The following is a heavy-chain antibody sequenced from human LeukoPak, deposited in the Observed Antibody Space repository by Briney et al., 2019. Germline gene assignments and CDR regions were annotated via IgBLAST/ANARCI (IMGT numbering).Heavy chain of an antibody. J-gene: IGHJ4*02. D-gene: IGHD3-3*01. CDR2: INPNSGDT. CDR1: GYTFTGYY. CDR3: ARDQKYYDFWSGYYTTLDY. Sequence: ASVKVSCKASGYTFTGYYMHWVRQAPGQGLEWMGWINPNSGDTNYAQKFQGRVTMTRDTSISTAYMELSRLRSADTAVYYCARDQKYYDFWSGYYTTLDYWGQGTLVTVSS. V-gene: IGHV1-2*02.